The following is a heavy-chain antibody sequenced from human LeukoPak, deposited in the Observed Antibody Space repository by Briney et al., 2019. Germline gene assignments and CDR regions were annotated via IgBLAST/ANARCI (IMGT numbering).Heavy chain of an antibody. CDR2: ISSASGSI. V-gene: IGHV3-48*04. D-gene: IGHD2-2*01. CDR1: GFTFSSYS. Sequence: GGSLRLSCAASGFTFSSYSMNWVRQAPGKGLEWVSYISSASGSIYYADSVKGRFTISRDNAKNSLFLQMNSLRAEDTAVYYCAGLPAYCSSTSCYYDYWGQGTLVTASS. J-gene: IGHJ4*02. CDR3: AGLPAYCSSTSCYYDY.